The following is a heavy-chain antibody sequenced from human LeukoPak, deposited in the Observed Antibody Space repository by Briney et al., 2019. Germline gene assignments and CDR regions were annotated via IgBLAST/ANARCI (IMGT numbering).Heavy chain of an antibody. CDR2: ISSSSRSYI. Sequence: KPGGSLRLSCAASGFTFSSYSMNWVRQAPGKGLEWVSSISSSSRSYIYYADSVKGRFTISRDNAKNSLYLQMNSLRAEDTAVYYCARDRVYQPLTWEYYFDYWGQGTLVTVSS. J-gene: IGHJ4*02. D-gene: IGHD2-2*01. CDR3: ARDRVYQPLTWEYYFDY. V-gene: IGHV3-21*01. CDR1: GFTFSSYS.